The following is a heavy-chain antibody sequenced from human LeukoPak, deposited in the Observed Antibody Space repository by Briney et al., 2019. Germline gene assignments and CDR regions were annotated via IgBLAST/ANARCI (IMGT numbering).Heavy chain of an antibody. CDR1: GFTFSNYA. CDR3: AREPSVTTVSTGS. CDR2: IYYTGTT. J-gene: IGHJ5*02. Sequence: PGGSLRLSCAVSGFTFSNYAMSWIRQPPGKGLEWLGNIYYTGTTYYNPSLKSRDTISVDTSNNQFSLRLSSVTAADTAIYYCAREPSVTTVSTGSWGQGTLVIVSS. V-gene: IGHV4-59*12. D-gene: IGHD4-17*01.